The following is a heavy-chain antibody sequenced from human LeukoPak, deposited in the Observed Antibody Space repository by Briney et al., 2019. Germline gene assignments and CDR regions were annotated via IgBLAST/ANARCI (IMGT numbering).Heavy chain of an antibody. J-gene: IGHJ6*03. CDR1: GYTFTSNY. CDR2: ISPSGGST. Sequence: ASVKASCKAFGYTFTSNYMHWVRQAPGQGPEWMGVISPSGGSTTYAQKFQGRVTMTTDTSTSTAYMELRSLRSDDTAVYYCARSGYSYGYVGYYYYYMDVWGKGTTVTVSS. V-gene: IGHV1-46*01. CDR3: ARSGYSYGYVGYYYYYMDV. D-gene: IGHD5-18*01.